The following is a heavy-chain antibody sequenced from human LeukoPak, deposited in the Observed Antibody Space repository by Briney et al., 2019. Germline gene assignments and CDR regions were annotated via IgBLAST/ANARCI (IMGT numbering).Heavy chain of an antibody. J-gene: IGHJ4*02. Sequence: PGGSLRLSCAVSGFTFSNFWMSWVRQAPGRGLEWVANMHPEGNEKYHVESVKGRFTISRDNAKNSLFLQMNGLRVEDTAVYYCARGDAFSGDHWGQGTLVTDSS. CDR2: MHPEGNEK. V-gene: IGHV3-7*04. CDR1: GFTFSNFW. CDR3: ARGDAFSGDH.